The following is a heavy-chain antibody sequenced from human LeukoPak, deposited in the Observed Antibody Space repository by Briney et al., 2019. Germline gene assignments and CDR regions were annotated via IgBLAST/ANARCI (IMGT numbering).Heavy chain of an antibody. CDR2: IYHSGST. Sequence: PSETLSLTCAVSGGSISSGGYSWSWIRQPPGKGLELIGYIYHSGSTYYNPSLKSRVTISVDRSKNQFSLKLSSVTAADTAVYYCARGGRYNWNDDAFDIWGQGTMVTVSS. D-gene: IGHD1-1*01. CDR1: GGSISSGGYS. CDR3: ARGGRYNWNDDAFDI. V-gene: IGHV4-30-2*01. J-gene: IGHJ3*02.